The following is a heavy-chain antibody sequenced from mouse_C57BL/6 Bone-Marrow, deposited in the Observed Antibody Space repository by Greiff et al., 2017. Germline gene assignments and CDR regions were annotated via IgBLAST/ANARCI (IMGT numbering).Heavy chain of an antibody. CDR2: IYPGDGVT. CDR1: GYAFSSSW. Sequence: VQLQQSGPELVKPGASVKISCTASGYAFSSSWMNWVKQRPGKGLEWVGRIYPGDGVTNYTGKFKGTATLTADKSSSTADMQLSSLTADDAAVYFCASWVYGRSSGDYWGEGTTRTRAS. J-gene: IGHJ2*01. D-gene: IGHD1-1*01. V-gene: IGHV1-82*01. CDR3: ASWVYGRSSGDY.